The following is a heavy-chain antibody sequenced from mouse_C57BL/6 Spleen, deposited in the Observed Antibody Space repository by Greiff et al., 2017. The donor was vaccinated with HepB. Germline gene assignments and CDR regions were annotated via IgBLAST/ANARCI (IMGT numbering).Heavy chain of an antibody. V-gene: IGHV1-81*01. CDR1: GYTFTSYG. CDR2: IYPSSGNT. J-gene: IGHJ4*01. D-gene: IGHD2-2*01. CDR3: ERAVTTEDAMDD. Sequence: QVQLQQSGAELARPGASVKLSCKASGYTFTSYGISWVKQRTGQGLEWIGEIYPSSGNTYYNEKFKGKATLTADKSSSTAYMELRSLTSADSAVYFWERAVTTEDAMDDWGQGTTVTVSS.